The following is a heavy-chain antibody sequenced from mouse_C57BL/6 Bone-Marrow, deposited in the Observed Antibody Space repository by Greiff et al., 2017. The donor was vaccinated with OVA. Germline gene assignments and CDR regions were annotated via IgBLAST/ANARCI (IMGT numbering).Heavy chain of an antibody. D-gene: IGHD1-1*01. J-gene: IGHJ4*01. CDR2: IYWDDDK. CDR3: ARRPPYYYGSSYYAKDY. Sequence: QVTLKESGPGILQSSQTLSLTCSFSGFSLSTSGMGVSWIRQPSGKGLEWLAHIYWDDDKRYNPSLKSRLTISKDTSRNQVFLKITSVDTADTATYCCARRPPYYYGSSYYAKDYWGQGTSVTVSS. V-gene: IGHV8-12*01. CDR1: GFSLSTSGMG.